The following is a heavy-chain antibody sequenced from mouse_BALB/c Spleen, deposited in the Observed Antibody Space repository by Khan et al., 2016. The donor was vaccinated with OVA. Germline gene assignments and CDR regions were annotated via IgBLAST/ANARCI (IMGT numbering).Heavy chain of an antibody. Sequence: QIQLVQSGAELVRPGVSVKISCKGSGYTFTDFTMHWVKQSHAKSLEWIGVISTYYGDVTYNQKFKGKATMTVDKSSSTAYMELARLTSEDSAIFYLTRGGGGNRFAYGGQGTLVTVSA. J-gene: IGHJ3*01. CDR1: GYTFTDFT. CDR3: TRGGGGNRFAY. CDR2: ISTYYGDV. V-gene: IGHV1S137*01.